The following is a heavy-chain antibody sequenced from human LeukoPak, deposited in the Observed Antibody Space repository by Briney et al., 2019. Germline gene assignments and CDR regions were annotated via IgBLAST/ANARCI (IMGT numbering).Heavy chain of an antibody. J-gene: IGHJ4*02. CDR2: IYYSGST. CDR3: ARLLRWVYYFDS. CDR1: GGSISSNGYY. V-gene: IGHV4-39*01. D-gene: IGHD2-21*01. Sequence: SETLSLTCTVSGGSISSNGYYWDWIRPPPGQGLEWIGSIYYSGSTYYNPSLTSRATRSVDTSKNQFSLKLSAVTAAATAVYYCARLLRWVYYFDSWGQGTLVTVSS.